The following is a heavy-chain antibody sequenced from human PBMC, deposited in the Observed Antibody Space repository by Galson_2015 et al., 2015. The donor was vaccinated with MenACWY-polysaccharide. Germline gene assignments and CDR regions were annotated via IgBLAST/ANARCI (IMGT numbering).Heavy chain of an antibody. Sequence: SLRLSCAASGLRFSGSGMHWVRQAPGKGLEWVAVIQYDGSNKVYADSVKGRFTISRDNSKNTLYLEMNSLRAEDTAVYYCAREGSRIVFHASDTWGQGTMVTVSS. V-gene: IGHV3-33*01. CDR2: IQYDGSNK. CDR1: GLRFSGSG. CDR3: AREGSRIVFHASDT. J-gene: IGHJ3*02. D-gene: IGHD2-15*01.